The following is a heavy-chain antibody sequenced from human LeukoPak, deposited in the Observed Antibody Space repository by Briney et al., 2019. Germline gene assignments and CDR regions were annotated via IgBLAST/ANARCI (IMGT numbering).Heavy chain of an antibody. Sequence: PGGSPRLSCAASGFTFSSYGMHWVRQAPGKGLEWVAFIRYDGSNKYYADSVKGRFTISRDNSKNTLYLQMNSLRAEDTAVYYCAKNSYSPPGVYYFDYWGQGTLVTVSS. CDR2: IRYDGSNK. CDR1: GFTFSSYG. CDR3: AKNSYSPPGVYYFDY. V-gene: IGHV3-30*02. J-gene: IGHJ4*02. D-gene: IGHD4-11*01.